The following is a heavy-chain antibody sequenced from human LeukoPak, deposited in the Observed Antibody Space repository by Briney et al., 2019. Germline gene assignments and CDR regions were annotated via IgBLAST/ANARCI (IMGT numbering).Heavy chain of an antibody. D-gene: IGHD2-21*01. Sequence: SGGSLRLSCAASGFTFSSYGMNWVRQAPGKGLEWVSSISSSSSYIYYADSVKGRFTISRDNAKNSLYLQMNSLRAEDTAVYYCATTVVIATTEAFDIWGQGTMVTVSS. CDR3: ATTVVIATTEAFDI. V-gene: IGHV3-21*01. CDR2: ISSSSSYI. J-gene: IGHJ3*02. CDR1: GFTFSSYG.